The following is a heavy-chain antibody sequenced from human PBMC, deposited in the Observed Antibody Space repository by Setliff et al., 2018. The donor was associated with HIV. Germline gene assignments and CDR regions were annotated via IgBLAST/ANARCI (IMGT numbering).Heavy chain of an antibody. Sequence: PSETRSLTCTVSGGSISSGSYYWSWIRQPAGKGLEWIGHIHTSGSTKYNPSLKSRVTISADTSKNQFSLNLSSVTAAETAVYYCARVGYHGSGRYSFDYWGQGTLVTVSS. V-gene: IGHV4-61*09. J-gene: IGHJ4*02. D-gene: IGHD3-10*01. CDR3: ARVGYHGSGRYSFDY. CDR1: GGSISSGSYY. CDR2: IHTSGST.